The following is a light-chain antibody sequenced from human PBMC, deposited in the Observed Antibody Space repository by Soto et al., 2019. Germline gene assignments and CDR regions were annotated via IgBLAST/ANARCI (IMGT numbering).Light chain of an antibody. CDR3: VSYTTSASYV. CDR2: DIN. V-gene: IGLV2-14*01. J-gene: IGLJ1*01. CDR1: SSDVGNYIF. Sequence: QSALTQPASVSGSPGQSITISCTGTSSDVGNYIFVSWYRQHPGKAPKLMIYDINNRPSGFSNRFSGSKSGNTASLTISGLQAEDEADYYCVSYTTSASYVFATGTKVTVL.